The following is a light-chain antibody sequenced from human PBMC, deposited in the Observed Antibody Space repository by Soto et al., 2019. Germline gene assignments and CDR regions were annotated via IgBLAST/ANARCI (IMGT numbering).Light chain of an antibody. CDR3: ASWDDSLNGLV. CDR1: SSNIGSNA. CDR2: SNN. Sequence: QSVLTQPPSASGTPGQRVTISCSGSSSNIGSNAVHWFQQLPGTAPKLLIYSNNQRPSGVPDRFSGSKSDTSASLAISGLQSEDEADYHCASWDDSLNGLVFGGGTHLTVL. V-gene: IGLV1-44*01. J-gene: IGLJ2*01.